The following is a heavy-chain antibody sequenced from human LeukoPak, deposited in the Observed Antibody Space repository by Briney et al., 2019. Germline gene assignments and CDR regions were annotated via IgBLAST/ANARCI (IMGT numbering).Heavy chain of an antibody. V-gene: IGHV4-61*08. CDR3: ARDPGDSSGYYSNPDAFDI. Sequence: SETLSLTCTVSGGSISSGGYYWSWIRQPPGKGLEWIGYIYYSGSTNYNPSLKSRVTISVDTSKNQFSLKLSSVTAADTAVYYCARDPGDSSGYYSNPDAFDIWGQGTMVTVSS. CDR1: GGSISSGGYY. CDR2: IYYSGST. D-gene: IGHD3-22*01. J-gene: IGHJ3*02.